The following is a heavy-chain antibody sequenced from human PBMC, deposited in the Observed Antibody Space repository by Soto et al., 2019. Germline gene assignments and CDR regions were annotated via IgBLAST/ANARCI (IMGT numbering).Heavy chain of an antibody. CDR1: HYTFTGYG. CDR3: ASVVAGALLRHKDYYYYGMDV. CDR2: INTYNGNT. Sequence: QVQLVQSGVEVKKPGASVKVSCKASHYTFTGYGISWVRQSPGQGLEWVGWINTYNGNTNYAQKFSGRVTMTTDTSTSTAYMELRSLRSDDTAVYYCASVVAGALLRHKDYYYYGMDVWGQGTTVTVS. D-gene: IGHD4-17*01. V-gene: IGHV1-18*01. J-gene: IGHJ6*02.